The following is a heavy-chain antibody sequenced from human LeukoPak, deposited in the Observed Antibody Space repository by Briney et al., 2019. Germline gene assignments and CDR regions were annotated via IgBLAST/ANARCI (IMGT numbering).Heavy chain of an antibody. Sequence: GGSLRLSCAASGFTFSSYWMSWVRQAPGKGLEWASSIDSSSRYIYYADSVKGRFTISRDNANNSLYLQMNSLRAEDTAAYYCARAYQRLTFGGVIASWGQGTLVTVSS. D-gene: IGHD3-16*02. V-gene: IGHV3-21*01. CDR1: GFTFSSYW. CDR2: IDSSSRYI. J-gene: IGHJ4*02. CDR3: ARAYQRLTFGGVIAS.